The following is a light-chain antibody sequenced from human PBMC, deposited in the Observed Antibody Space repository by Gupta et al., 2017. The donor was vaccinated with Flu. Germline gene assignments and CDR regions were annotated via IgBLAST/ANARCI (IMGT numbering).Light chain of an antibody. Sequence: EIVFTPSPDTLSLSPGERATLSCRASQSVSSNYLAWYQQKPGQAPRLVMSSASSRATGIPDRFSGSGSGTDFTLTISRLEPGDFAVYYCQQSGSIPFTFGPGTKVDIK. CDR1: QSVSSNY. CDR3: QQSGSIPFT. V-gene: IGKV3-20*01. CDR2: SAS. J-gene: IGKJ3*01.